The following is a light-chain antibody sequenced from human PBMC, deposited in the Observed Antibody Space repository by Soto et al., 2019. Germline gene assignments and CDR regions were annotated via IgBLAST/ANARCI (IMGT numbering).Light chain of an antibody. V-gene: IGLV2-14*01. CDR2: EVS. Sequence: QSALTQPASVSGSLGHSITISCTGTSSDIGGYNYVSWYQQHPGKAPKLMIYEVSNRPSGVSNRFSGSKSGNTASLTISGLQAEDEADYHCGSFTTSTGVFGGGTKLTVL. CDR1: SSDIGGYNY. J-gene: IGLJ3*02. CDR3: GSFTTSTGV.